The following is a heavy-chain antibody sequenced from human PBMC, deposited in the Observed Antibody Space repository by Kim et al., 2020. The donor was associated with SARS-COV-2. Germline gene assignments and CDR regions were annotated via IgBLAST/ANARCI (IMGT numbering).Heavy chain of an antibody. J-gene: IGHJ6*02. CDR1: GYTFTSYA. V-gene: IGHV1-3*01. CDR2: INAGNGNT. CDR3: ARSYYYGSGSGYYYYYYGMDV. Sequence: ASVKVSCKASGYTFTSYAMHWVRQAPGQRLEWMGWINAGNGNTKYSQKFQGRVTITRDTPASTAYMELSSLRSEDTAVYYCARSYYYGSGSGYYYYYYGMDVWGQGTTVTVSS. D-gene: IGHD3-10*01.